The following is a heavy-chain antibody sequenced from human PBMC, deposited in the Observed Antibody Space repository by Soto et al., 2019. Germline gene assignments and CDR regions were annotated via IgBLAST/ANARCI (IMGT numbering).Heavy chain of an antibody. CDR3: ARDLGDFWSGFDAFDI. D-gene: IGHD3-3*01. J-gene: IGHJ3*02. Sequence: GGSLRLSCAASGFTFSSYWMSWVRQAPGKGLEWVANIKRDGSEKYYVDSVKGRFTISRDNAKSSLYLQMNSLRAEDTAVYYCARDLGDFWSGFDAFDIWGQGTMVTVSS. V-gene: IGHV3-7*01. CDR2: IKRDGSEK. CDR1: GFTFSSYW.